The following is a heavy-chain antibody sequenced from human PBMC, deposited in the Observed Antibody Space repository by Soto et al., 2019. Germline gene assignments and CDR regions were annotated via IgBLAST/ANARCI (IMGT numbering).Heavy chain of an antibody. CDR2: ISSSSSYI. CDR3: ARGNAGAAAGIRNWFDP. D-gene: IGHD6-13*01. V-gene: IGHV3-21*01. J-gene: IGHJ5*02. Sequence: GGSLRLSCAASGFTFSSYSMNWVRQAPGKGLEWVSSISSSSSYIYYADSVKGRFTISRDNAKNSLYLQMNSLRAEDTAVYYCARGNAGAAAGIRNWFDPWGQGTLVTVSS. CDR1: GFTFSSYS.